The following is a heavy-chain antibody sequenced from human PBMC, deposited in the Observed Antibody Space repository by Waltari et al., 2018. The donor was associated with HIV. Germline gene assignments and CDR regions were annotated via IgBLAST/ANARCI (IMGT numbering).Heavy chain of an antibody. V-gene: IGHV3-7*01. CDR2: KNGEGSEK. Sequence: VESWAGLVRPGGYLRLAHVASGSRTCGTWLCLVRPVPGNALAWVANKNGEGSEKFYVDSLKGRFIISRDNAKNSVFLQMNRLRADDTAIYYCARDLTPTAGPFNYYYGLDVWGQGATVTVST. CDR1: GSRTCGTW. CDR3: ARDLTPTAGPFNYYYGLDV. J-gene: IGHJ6*01. D-gene: IGHD3-10*01.